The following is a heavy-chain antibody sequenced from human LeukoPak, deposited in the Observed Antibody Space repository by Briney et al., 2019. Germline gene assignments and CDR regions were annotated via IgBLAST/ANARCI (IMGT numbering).Heavy chain of an antibody. CDR1: GGSINSIYHY. CDR2: VYYSGST. CDR3: ARRYGYCSSTSCYTNDY. V-gene: IGHV4-39*07. D-gene: IGHD2-2*02. Sequence: SETLSLTCTVSGGSINSIYHYWGWSRQPPGMGLEWIGSVYYSGSTYYNPSLKSRVTTSIDTSKNQFSLNLSSVTAADTAVYYCARRYGYCSSTSCYTNDYWGQGTLVTVSS. J-gene: IGHJ4*02.